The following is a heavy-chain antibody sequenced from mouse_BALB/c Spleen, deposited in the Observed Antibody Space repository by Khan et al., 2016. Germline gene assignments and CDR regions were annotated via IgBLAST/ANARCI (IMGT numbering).Heavy chain of an antibody. D-gene: IGHD2-1*01. J-gene: IGHJ4*01. V-gene: IGHV9-3-1*01. CDR2: INTYTREP. Sequence: QIQLVQSGPELKKPGETVTISCKASGYTFTNYGLNWVKQAPGKGLKWMGWINTYTREPTYADDFKGRFAISLETSTNTAYLQINNLTNEDTATYFCERNGNSVVPWDYWGRGTSVTVAS. CDR1: GYTFTNYG. CDR3: ERNGNSVVPWDY.